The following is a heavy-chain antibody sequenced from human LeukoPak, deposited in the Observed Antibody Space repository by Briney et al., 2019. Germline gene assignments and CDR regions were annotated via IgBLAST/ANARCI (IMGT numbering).Heavy chain of an antibody. V-gene: IGHV3-74*01. CDR2: IKHDGSST. D-gene: IGHD1-7*01. CDR1: GFTISNYW. J-gene: IGHJ6*02. Sequence: GVSLRLSCAASGFTISNYWMHWVRQAPGKGLVRVARIKHDGSSTTYADSVKGRFTISRDNAKNTVYLQMNSLRAEDTAVYHCAGRPESGTASAYNFYGMDVWGQGTTVTVSS. CDR3: AGRPESGTASAYNFYGMDV.